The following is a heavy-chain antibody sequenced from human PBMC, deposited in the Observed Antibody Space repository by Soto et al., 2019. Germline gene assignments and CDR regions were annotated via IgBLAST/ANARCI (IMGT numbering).Heavy chain of an antibody. CDR2: IYYSGST. D-gene: IGHD2-21*01. Sequence: SETLSLTCTVSGGSVSPDYWDWIRQPPGKGLEWIGYIYYSGSTNYNPSLKSRVTISIDTSKNQFSLKLSSVTAADTAVYYCARGGKTYGGEFDYWGQGNLVTVSS. V-gene: IGHV4-59*02. J-gene: IGHJ4*02. CDR1: GGSVSPDY. CDR3: ARGGKTYGGEFDY.